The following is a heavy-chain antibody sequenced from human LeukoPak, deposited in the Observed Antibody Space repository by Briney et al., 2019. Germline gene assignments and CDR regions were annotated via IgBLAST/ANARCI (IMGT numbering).Heavy chain of an antibody. D-gene: IGHD6-19*01. J-gene: IGHJ4*02. Sequence: GGSLRLSCAASGFTFSAFGMHWVRQAPGKGLESVAVISSDGSNKYYTDSVKGRFTISRDNSKHTVYMQMNSLRAEDTAVYSCAKSRLYSSGSADYWGQGILVTVSS. CDR1: GFTFSAFG. CDR3: AKSRLYSSGSADY. CDR2: ISSDGSNK. V-gene: IGHV3-30*18.